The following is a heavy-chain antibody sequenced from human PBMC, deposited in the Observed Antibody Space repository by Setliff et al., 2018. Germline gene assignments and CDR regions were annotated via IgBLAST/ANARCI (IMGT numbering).Heavy chain of an antibody. CDR2: IKQDGSEK. V-gene: IGHV3-7*01. D-gene: IGHD3-16*01. Sequence: GGSLRLSCAASGFTFSNAWMSWVRQAPGKGLEWVANIKQDGSEKYYVDSVKGRFTISRDNAKNSLYLQMNSLRAEDTAVYFCARDGGEYWGQGTLVTVSS. CDR1: GFTFSNAW. CDR3: ARDGGEY. J-gene: IGHJ4*02.